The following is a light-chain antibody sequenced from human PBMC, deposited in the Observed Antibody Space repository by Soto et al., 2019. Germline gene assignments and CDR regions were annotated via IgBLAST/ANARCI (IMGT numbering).Light chain of an antibody. CDR1: QSVSSNY. CDR2: DAS. V-gene: IGKV3-20*01. J-gene: IGKJ2*01. Sequence: EIVLTQSPGTLSLSPGERATLSCRASQSVSSNYLTWYQQKPGQAPRLLIFDASTRATGIPDRFSGSGSGTDFTRTISRLEPEDFAVYYCQHYGRSALYTLGQGTNLEIK. CDR3: QHYGRSALYT.